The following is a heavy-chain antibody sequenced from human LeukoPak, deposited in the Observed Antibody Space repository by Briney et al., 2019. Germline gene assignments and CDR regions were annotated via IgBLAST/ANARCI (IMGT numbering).Heavy chain of an antibody. CDR3: ARGVDYHYYYYMDF. CDR2: IKQDGSEK. Sequence: GGSLRLSCAASGFTSSNYWLTWVRQAPGKGLEWVANIKQDGSEKHYVDSVKGRFTISRDNAKRSLYLQMNSLRAEDTAVFYCARGVDYHYYYYMDFWGKGTTVTVSS. V-gene: IGHV3-7*01. J-gene: IGHJ6*03. CDR1: GFTSSNYW.